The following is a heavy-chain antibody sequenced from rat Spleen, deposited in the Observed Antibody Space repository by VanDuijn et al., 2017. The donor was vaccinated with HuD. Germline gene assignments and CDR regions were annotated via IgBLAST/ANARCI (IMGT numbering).Heavy chain of an antibody. CDR3: TRPTPGIPFNY. D-gene: IGHD1-4*01. V-gene: IGHV5-31*01. CDR1: GFTFNDYW. Sequence: EVQLVESGGGLVQPGRSLKLSCIASGFTFNDYWMTWIRQAPGKGLEWVASITNAAGKVYYRDSVKGRFTVSRDNAKSTLYLQMDSLRSEDTAIYYCTRPTPGIPFNYWGQGVMVTVSS. J-gene: IGHJ2*01. CDR2: ITNAAGKV.